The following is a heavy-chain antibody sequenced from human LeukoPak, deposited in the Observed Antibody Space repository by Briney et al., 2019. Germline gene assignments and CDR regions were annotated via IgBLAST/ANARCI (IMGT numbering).Heavy chain of an antibody. CDR3: ARLVVPAATPPGGYYYGMDV. CDR1: AYSFTSYW. Sequence: GESLRISCKGSAYSFTSYWISWVRQMPGKGLEWMGRIDPSDSYTNYSPSFQGHVTISADKSVSTAYLQWSSLKASDTAMYYCARLVVPAATPPGGYYYGMDVWGQGTTVTVSS. CDR2: IDPSDSYT. J-gene: IGHJ6*02. D-gene: IGHD2-2*01. V-gene: IGHV5-10-1*01.